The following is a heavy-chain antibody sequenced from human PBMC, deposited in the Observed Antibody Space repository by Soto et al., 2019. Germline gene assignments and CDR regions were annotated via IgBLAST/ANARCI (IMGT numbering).Heavy chain of an antibody. Sequence: GGSLRLSCAASGFTFSTFAINWVRQAPWKGLEWVSGITGGSGSTFYADSVKGRFTISRDDSENTLFLQMSSLRAEDTAKYYCAKSGPNKYFDFWGQGTLVTVSS. D-gene: IGHD2-8*01. CDR3: AKSGPNKYFDF. CDR1: GFTFSTFA. V-gene: IGHV3-23*01. J-gene: IGHJ4*02. CDR2: ITGGSGST.